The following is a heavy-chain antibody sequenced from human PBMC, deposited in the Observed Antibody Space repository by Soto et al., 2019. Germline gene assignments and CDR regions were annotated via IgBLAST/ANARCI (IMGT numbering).Heavy chain of an antibody. V-gene: IGHV3-30-3*01. J-gene: IGHJ3*02. D-gene: IGHD6-13*01. CDR3: AKDLNKAGIPAEAFDI. CDR1: GFTFSSYA. Sequence: PGGSLRLSCAASGFTFSSYAMHWVRQAPGKGLEWVAVISYDGSNKYYADSLKGRFTISRDNSKNTFYLQMNSLRAEDTAIYYCAKDLNKAGIPAEAFDIWGQGTMVTVSS. CDR2: ISYDGSNK.